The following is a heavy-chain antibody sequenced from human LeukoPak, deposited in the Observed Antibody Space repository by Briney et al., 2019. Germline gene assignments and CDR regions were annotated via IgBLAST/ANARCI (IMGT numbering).Heavy chain of an antibody. J-gene: IGHJ6*02. Sequence: SETLSLTCAVDGGSFRGYYWSWIRQPPGKGLEWIGYIYYSGSTNYNPSLKSRVTISVDTSKNQFSLKLSSVTAADTAVYYCARDLGYCGGDCYSDYYYGMDVWGQGTTVTVSS. D-gene: IGHD2-21*02. CDR3: ARDLGYCGGDCYSDYYYGMDV. CDR2: IYYSGST. CDR1: GGSFRGYY. V-gene: IGHV4-59*01.